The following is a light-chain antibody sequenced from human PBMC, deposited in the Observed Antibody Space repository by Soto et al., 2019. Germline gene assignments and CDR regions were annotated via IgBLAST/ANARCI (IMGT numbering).Light chain of an antibody. V-gene: IGLV1-40*01. CDR3: QSYDNSLSGFYV. CDR2: SNT. Sequence: SVLAQPPAVYGATGQRVTLSCPGSSSNIGAGYEVHWYQQIPGTAPKVLIYSNTHRPSGVPDRFSGSKSCTSASLAITDLQAEDEADYYCQSYDNSLSGFYVFGTGTKVTVL. J-gene: IGLJ1*01. CDR1: SSNIGAGYE.